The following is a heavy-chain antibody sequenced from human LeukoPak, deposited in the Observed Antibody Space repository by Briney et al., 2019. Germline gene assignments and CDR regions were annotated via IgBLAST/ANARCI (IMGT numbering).Heavy chain of an antibody. J-gene: IGHJ4*02. D-gene: IGHD1-26*01. CDR1: GFTFSSYS. V-gene: IGHV3-21*01. CDR3: ARDQSGSYPSDY. CDR2: ISSSSSYI. Sequence: GGSLRLSCAASGFTFSSYSMNWVRQAPGKGLEWVSSISSSSSYIYYADSVKGRFTISRDNAKNSPYLQMNSLRAEDTAVYYCARDQSGSYPSDYWGQGTLVTVSS.